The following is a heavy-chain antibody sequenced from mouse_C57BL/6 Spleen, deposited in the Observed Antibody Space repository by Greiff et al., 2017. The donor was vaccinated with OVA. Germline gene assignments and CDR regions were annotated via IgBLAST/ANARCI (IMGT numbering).Heavy chain of an antibody. V-gene: IGHV1-59*01. J-gene: IGHJ3*01. CDR3: ARSTVVATDPFAY. Sequence: VQLQQPGAELVRPGTSVKLSCKASGYTFTSYWMHWVKQRPGQGLEWIGVIDPSDSYTNYNQKFKGKATLTVDTSSSTAYMQLSSLTSEDSAVYYCARSTVVATDPFAYWGQGTLVTVSA. D-gene: IGHD1-1*01. CDR2: IDPSDSYT. CDR1: GYTFTSYW.